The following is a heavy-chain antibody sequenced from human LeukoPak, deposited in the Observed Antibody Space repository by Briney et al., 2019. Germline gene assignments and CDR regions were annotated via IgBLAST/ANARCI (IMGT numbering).Heavy chain of an antibody. CDR1: GFTFSSYW. D-gene: IGHD3-22*01. V-gene: IGHV3-74*01. Sequence: PGGSLRLSCAASGFTFSSYWMRGVRQAPGKGLGWVSRINSDGSSTSYADSVKGRFTISRDNAKNTLYLQMNSLRAEDTAVYYCARGRDYYDSSGDYWGQGTLVTVSS. CDR3: ARGRDYYDSSGDY. CDR2: INSDGSST. J-gene: IGHJ4*02.